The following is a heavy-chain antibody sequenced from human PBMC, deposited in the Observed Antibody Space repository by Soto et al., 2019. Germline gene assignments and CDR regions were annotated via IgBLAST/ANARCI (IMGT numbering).Heavy chain of an antibody. Sequence: GASVKVSCKTSGYSFTGYYMHWVRRAPGQGLEWMGWINPNSGGTNYAQKFQGWVTMTRDTSISTAYMELSRLRSDDTAVYYCARTGGIIAASQYGMDAWGQGTTVTVSS. V-gene: IGHV1-2*04. D-gene: IGHD6-13*01. CDR2: INPNSGGT. CDR3: ARTGGIIAASQYGMDA. J-gene: IGHJ6*02. CDR1: GYSFTGYY.